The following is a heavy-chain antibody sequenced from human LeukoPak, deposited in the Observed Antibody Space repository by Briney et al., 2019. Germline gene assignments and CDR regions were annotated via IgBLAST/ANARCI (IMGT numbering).Heavy chain of an antibody. V-gene: IGHV3-7*01. Sequence: GGSLRLSCAASGFAFSSNWMSWVREAPGRGLELVANIKQDGSEKYYVDSVKGRFTISRDNAKNSLYLQMNSLRAEDTAVYYCASIAARRLDYWGQGTLVTVSS. CDR3: ASIAARRLDY. CDR1: GFAFSSNW. CDR2: IKQDGSEK. D-gene: IGHD6-6*01. J-gene: IGHJ4*02.